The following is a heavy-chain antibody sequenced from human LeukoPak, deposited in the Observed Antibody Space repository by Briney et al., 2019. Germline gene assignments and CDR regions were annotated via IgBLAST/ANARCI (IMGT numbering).Heavy chain of an antibody. V-gene: IGHV4-39*01. J-gene: IGHJ4*02. D-gene: IGHD6-6*01. CDR2: IYYSGST. Sequence: PSETLSLTCTVSGGSISGSSYYWGWIRQPPGKGLEWIGSIYYSGSTYYNPSLKSRVTISVDTSKNQFSLKLSSVTAADTAVYYCARRTSIAARPDSLDYWGQGTLVTVSS. CDR1: GGSISGSSYY. CDR3: ARRTSIAARPDSLDY.